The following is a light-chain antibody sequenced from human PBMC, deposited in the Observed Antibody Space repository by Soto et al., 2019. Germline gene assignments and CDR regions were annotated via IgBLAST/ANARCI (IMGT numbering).Light chain of an antibody. J-gene: IGLJ1*01. CDR3: CSYTTSNTYV. Sequence: QSALTQPASVSGSPGQSITFSCTGTSSDIGIYNYVSWYQQHPGIAPKLMIYEVNNRPSGVSNRFSGSKSGNTASLTISGLQAEDEADYYCCSYTTSNTYVFGTGTQLTVL. CDR2: EVN. V-gene: IGLV2-14*01. CDR1: SSDIGIYNY.